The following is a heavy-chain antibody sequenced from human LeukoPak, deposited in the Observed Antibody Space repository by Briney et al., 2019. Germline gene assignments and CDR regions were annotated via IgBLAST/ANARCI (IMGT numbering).Heavy chain of an antibody. CDR2: IYYSGST. D-gene: IGHD3-22*01. Sequence: KPSETLSLTCTVSGGSISSYYWSWLRQPPGKGLEWIGYIYYSGSTYYNPSLRSRVTISVDTSKNQFSLKLSSVTAADTAVYYCARSSEGRYYYDSSGFSYYYYYMDAWGKGTTVTTSS. V-gene: IGHV4-59*01. CDR3: ARSSEGRYYYDSSGFSYYYYYMDA. CDR1: GGSISSYY. J-gene: IGHJ6*03.